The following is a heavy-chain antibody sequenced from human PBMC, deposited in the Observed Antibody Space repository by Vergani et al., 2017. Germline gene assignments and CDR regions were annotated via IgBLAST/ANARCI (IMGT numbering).Heavy chain of an antibody. Sequence: QVQLVQSGAEVKKPGASVKVSCKASGYTFTGYYMHWVRQAPGQGLEWMGWINPNSGGPNYAQKFQGRVTMTRDTSISTAYMELSSLRSEDTAVYYCAGDNWNLNWFDPWGQGTLVTVSS. CDR3: AGDNWNLNWFDP. CDR2: INPNSGGP. J-gene: IGHJ5*02. CDR1: GYTFTGYY. D-gene: IGHD1-1*01. V-gene: IGHV1-2*02.